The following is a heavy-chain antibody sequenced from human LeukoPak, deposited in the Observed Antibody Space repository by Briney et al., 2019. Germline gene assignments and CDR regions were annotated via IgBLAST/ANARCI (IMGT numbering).Heavy chain of an antibody. CDR2: IIPIFGTA. D-gene: IGHD2-2*01. CDR1: GGTFSSYA. V-gene: IGHV1-69*13. Sequence: ASVKVSCKASGGTFSSYAISWVRQAPGQGLEWMGGIIPIFGTANYAQKFKGRVTITADESTSTAYMELSSLRSEDTAVYYCARDGEYQLLHPYYYYMDVWGKGTTVTVSS. J-gene: IGHJ6*03. CDR3: ARDGEYQLLHPYYYYMDV.